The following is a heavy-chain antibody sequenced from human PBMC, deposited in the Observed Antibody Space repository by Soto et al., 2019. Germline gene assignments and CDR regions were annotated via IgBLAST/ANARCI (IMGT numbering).Heavy chain of an antibody. Sequence: SGGSLRLSCAASGFTFSNYAMHWVRQAPGKGLDWVAVVTFDGGSKYYADSVEGRFTISRDNSKNTLFLQMNSLRAEDTAVYYCARQSPHPLDYWGQGTLVTVSS. CDR1: GFTFSNYA. J-gene: IGHJ4*02. CDR2: VTFDGGSK. CDR3: ARQSPHPLDY. V-gene: IGHV3-30-3*01.